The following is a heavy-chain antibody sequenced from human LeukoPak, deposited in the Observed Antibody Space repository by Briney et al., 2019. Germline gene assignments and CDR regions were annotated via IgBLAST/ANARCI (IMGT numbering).Heavy chain of an antibody. J-gene: IGHJ6*02. V-gene: IGHV5-51*01. CDR1: GYTFTSQW. CDR2: IYPGDSDT. CDR3: ARQGITMVRGVNYYYYYGMDV. Sequence: GESLKISCEVSGYTFTSQWINWVRQMPGKGLEWMGIIYPGDSDTRYSPSFQGQVTISADKSISTAYLQWSSLKASDTAMYYCARQGITMVRGVNYYYYYGMDVWGQGTTVTVSS. D-gene: IGHD3-10*01.